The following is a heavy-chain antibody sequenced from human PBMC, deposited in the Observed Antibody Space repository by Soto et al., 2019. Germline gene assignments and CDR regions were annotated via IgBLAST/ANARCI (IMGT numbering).Heavy chain of an antibody. CDR1: GGSISSDYYH. D-gene: IGHD4-17*01. CDR3: ARERDGGDSLDV. Sequence: SQTRSLSWTVSGGSISSDYYHWTWIRQSPGKGLEWIGYIHHSGSILYNPSLKIRLTISVDTSKNQFSLHLTSVTAEDTAVYFWARERDGGDSLDVWGQGTKVTVSS. J-gene: IGHJ6*02. V-gene: IGHV4-30-4*08. CDR2: IHHSGSI.